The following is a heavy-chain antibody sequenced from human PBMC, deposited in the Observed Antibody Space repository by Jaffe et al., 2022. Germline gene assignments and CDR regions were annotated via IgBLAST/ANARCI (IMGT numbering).Heavy chain of an antibody. Sequence: QVQLQESGPGLVKPSETLSLTCAVSGYSISSGYYWGWIRQPPGKGLEWIGSIYHSGSTYYNPSLKSRVTISVDTSKNQFSLKLSSVTAADTAVYYCAGRSVDIVVVVAALPTYYFDYWGQGTLVTVSS. J-gene: IGHJ4*02. CDR2: IYHSGST. CDR1: GYSISSGYY. D-gene: IGHD2-15*01. CDR3: AGRSVDIVVVVAALPTYYFDY. V-gene: IGHV4-38-2*01.